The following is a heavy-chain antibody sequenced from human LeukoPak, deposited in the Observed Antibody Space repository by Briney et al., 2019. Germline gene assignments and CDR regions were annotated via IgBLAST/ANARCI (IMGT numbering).Heavy chain of an antibody. CDR3: ARDTRQPYYYYYMDV. D-gene: IGHD2-15*01. V-gene: IGHV4-59*01. Sequence: SETLSLTCTVSGGSISSYYWSWIRQPPGKGLEWIGYIYYSGSTNYNPSLKSRVTISVDTSKNQFSLKLSSVTAADTAVYYCARDTRQPYYYYYMDVWGKGTTVTVSS. J-gene: IGHJ6*03. CDR2: IYYSGST. CDR1: GGSISSYY.